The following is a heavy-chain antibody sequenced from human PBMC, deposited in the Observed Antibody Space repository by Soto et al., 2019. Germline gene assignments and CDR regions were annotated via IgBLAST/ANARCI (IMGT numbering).Heavy chain of an antibody. CDR1: GFSFRNGG. CDR3: ARIGYSSSSNDY. CDR2: IKQDGSVR. D-gene: IGHD6-19*01. Sequence: GGSLRLSCAASGFSFRNGGMSWVRQAPGKGLEWVGNIKQDGSVRYYVDSVKGGFAISRDNAKNSVYLQMNSLRVEDTAVYYCARIGYSSSSNDYWGQGT. V-gene: IGHV3-7*01. J-gene: IGHJ4*02.